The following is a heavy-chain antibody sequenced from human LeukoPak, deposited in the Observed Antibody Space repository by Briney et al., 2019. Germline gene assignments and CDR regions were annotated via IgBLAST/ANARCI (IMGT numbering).Heavy chain of an antibody. CDR1: GGSISSYY. CDR3: ARAPAGPPYYYMNV. Sequence: PSETLSLTCTVSGGSISSYYWSWIRQPPGKGLEWIGYIYYSGSTNYNPSLKSRVTISVDTSESQFSLNLSSVTAADTAVYYCARAPAGPPYYYMNVWGKGTTVTVSS. V-gene: IGHV4-59*01. J-gene: IGHJ6*03. CDR2: IYYSGST.